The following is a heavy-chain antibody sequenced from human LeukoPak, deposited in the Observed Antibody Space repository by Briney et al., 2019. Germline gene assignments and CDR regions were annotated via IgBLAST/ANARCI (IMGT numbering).Heavy chain of an antibody. CDR3: ARGAGYSSSFDP. Sequence: ASVTVSCKASGYTFTSYDINWVRQATGQGLEWMGWMNPNSGNTGYAQKFQGRVTMTRNTSISTAYMELSSLRSEDTAVYYCARGAGYSSSFDPWGQGTLVTVSS. J-gene: IGHJ5*02. CDR2: MNPNSGNT. CDR1: GYTFTSYD. D-gene: IGHD6-13*01. V-gene: IGHV1-8*01.